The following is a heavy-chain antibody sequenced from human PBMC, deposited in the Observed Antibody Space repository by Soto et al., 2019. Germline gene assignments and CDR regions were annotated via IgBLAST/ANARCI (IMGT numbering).Heavy chain of an antibody. CDR2: INQDESEK. CDR1: GFSFRTYW. CDR3: AKAQYSGYDISLNLDS. V-gene: IGHV3-7*03. D-gene: IGHD5-12*01. Sequence: GGSLRLSCAASGFSFRTYWMAWVRQAPGKGLEWVANINQDESEKHYVDSVKGRFTISRDNAKNSLYLQMNSLRAEDTAVYYCAKAQYSGYDISLNLDSWGQGTLVTVSS. J-gene: IGHJ4*02.